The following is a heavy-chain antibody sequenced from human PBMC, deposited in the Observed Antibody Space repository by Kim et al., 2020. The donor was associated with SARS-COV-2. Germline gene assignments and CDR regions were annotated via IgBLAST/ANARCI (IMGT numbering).Heavy chain of an antibody. V-gene: IGHV4-39*01. D-gene: IGHD6-13*01. CDR3: ASHSSSWYYFDY. Sequence: SETLSLTCTVSGGSISSSSYYWGWIRQPPGKGLEWIGSIYYSGSTYYNPSLKSRVTISVDTSKNQFSLKLSSVTAADTAVYYCASHSSSWYYFDYWGQGTLVTVSS. CDR1: GGSISSSSYY. CDR2: IYYSGST. J-gene: IGHJ4*02.